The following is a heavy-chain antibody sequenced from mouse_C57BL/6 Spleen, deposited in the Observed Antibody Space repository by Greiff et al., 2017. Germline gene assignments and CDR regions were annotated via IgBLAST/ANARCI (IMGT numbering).Heavy chain of an antibody. V-gene: IGHV5-17*01. CDR2: ISSGSSTI. CDR1: GFTFSDYG. D-gene: IGHD2-3*01. Sequence: EVKLVESGGGLVKPGGSLKLSCAASGFTFSDYGMHWVRQAPEKGLEWVAYISSGSSTIYYADTVTGRFTISRANAKDTLFLQMTSLRSEDTAMYYCARRWLPHYYARDCWGQGTSVTVSS. J-gene: IGHJ4*01. CDR3: ARRWLPHYYARDC.